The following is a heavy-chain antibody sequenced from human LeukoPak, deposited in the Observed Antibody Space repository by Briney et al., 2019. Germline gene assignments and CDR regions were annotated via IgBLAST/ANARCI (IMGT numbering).Heavy chain of an antibody. V-gene: IGHV3-74*01. J-gene: IGHJ1*01. D-gene: IGHD6-19*01. Sequence: YPGGSLRLSCAASGFTFSSYEMNWVRQAPGRGPVWVSRINSDGSSTSYADSVKGRFTISRDNAKNTLYLQMNSLRAEDTAVYYCARAGEQWLASAEYFQHWGQGTLVTVSS. CDR2: INSDGSST. CDR1: GFTFSSYE. CDR3: ARAGEQWLASAEYFQH.